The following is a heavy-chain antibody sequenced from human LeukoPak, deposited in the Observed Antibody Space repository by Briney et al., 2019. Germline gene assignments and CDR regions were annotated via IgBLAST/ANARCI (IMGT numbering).Heavy chain of an antibody. V-gene: IGHV1-24*01. D-gene: IGHD3-22*01. CDR2: FDPEDGET. CDR1: GYTLTELS. Sequence: EASVKVSCKVSGYTLTELSMHWVRQAPGKGLEWMGGFDPEDGETIYAQKFQGRVTMTEDTSTDTAYMELSSLRSEDTAVYYCATGDYYDSSGYYDYWGQGTLVTVSS. CDR3: ATGDYYDSSGYYDY. J-gene: IGHJ4*02.